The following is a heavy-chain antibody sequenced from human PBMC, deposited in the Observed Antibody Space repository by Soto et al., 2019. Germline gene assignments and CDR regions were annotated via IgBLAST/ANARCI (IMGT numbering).Heavy chain of an antibody. D-gene: IGHD4-17*01. Sequence: SETLSLTCAVYGGSFSGYYCSWIRQPPGKGLEWIGEINHSGSTNYNPSLKSRVTISVDTSKNQFSLKLSSVTAADTAVYYCARALTTVTTDLRFFDYWGQGTLVTVSS. CDR3: ARALTTVTTDLRFFDY. V-gene: IGHV4-34*01. J-gene: IGHJ4*02. CDR1: GGSFSGYY. CDR2: INHSGST.